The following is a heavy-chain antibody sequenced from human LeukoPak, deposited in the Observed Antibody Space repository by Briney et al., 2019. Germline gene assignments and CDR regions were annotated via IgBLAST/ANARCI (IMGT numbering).Heavy chain of an antibody. Sequence: SETLSLTCAVYGGSFSGYYWSWFRQPPGKGLEWIGEINHSGSTNYNPSLKSRVTRSVDTSKNQFSLKLSSVTAADTAVYYCARGGYSSGWFAGGVNWFDPWGQGTLVTVSS. J-gene: IGHJ5*02. V-gene: IGHV4-34*01. CDR1: GGSFSGYY. CDR3: ARGGYSSGWFAGGVNWFDP. D-gene: IGHD6-19*01. CDR2: INHSGST.